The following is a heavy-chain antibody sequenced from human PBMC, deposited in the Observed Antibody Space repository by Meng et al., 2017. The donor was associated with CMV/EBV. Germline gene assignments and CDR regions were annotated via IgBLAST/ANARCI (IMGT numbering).Heavy chain of an antibody. Sequence: GGSLRLSCAASGFTFSSYEMNWVRQAPGKGLEWVSYISSSGSTIYYADSVKGRFTISRDNAKNSLYLQMNSLRAEDTAVYYCARDRLGSSDPDVNYWGQGTLVTVSS. D-gene: IGHD3-16*01. V-gene: IGHV3-48*03. CDR3: ARDRLGSSDPDVNY. CDR1: GFTFSSYE. CDR2: ISSSGSTI. J-gene: IGHJ4*02.